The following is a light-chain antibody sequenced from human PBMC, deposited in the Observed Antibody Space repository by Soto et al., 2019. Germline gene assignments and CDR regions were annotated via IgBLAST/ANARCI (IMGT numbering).Light chain of an antibody. Sequence: SVLSPSSDTLNLSPGQRAPLSCRASQSVSSYLAWYQQKPGQAPRLLIYDASNRATGIPARFSGSGSGTDFTLTISSLQSEDFAVYYCQQYNPWRSISFGQGRRLEV. V-gene: IGKV3-11*01. CDR2: DAS. CDR3: QQYNPWRSIS. CDR1: QSVSSY. J-gene: IGKJ5*01.